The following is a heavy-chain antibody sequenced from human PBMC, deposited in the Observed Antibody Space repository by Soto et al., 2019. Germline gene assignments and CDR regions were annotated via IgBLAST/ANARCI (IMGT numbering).Heavy chain of an antibody. D-gene: IGHD2-21*02. CDR1: GFTFSNYW. Sequence: EVQLVESGGGLVQPGGSLRLSCAASGFTFSNYWMYWVRQAPGKGLEWVSRINSDGSVSSYADSVKGRLTISRDNVKNALYLQMDSLRAEDTAVYYCARGDCVGGNCYSLAGSFYSYMDVWGKGTTVTVFS. CDR3: ARGDCVGGNCYSLAGSFYSYMDV. CDR2: INSDGSVS. V-gene: IGHV3-74*02. J-gene: IGHJ6*03.